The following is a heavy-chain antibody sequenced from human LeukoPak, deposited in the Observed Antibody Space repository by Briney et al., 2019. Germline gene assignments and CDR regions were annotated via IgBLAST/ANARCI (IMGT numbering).Heavy chain of an antibody. CDR1: GDSISSFY. D-gene: IGHD6-19*01. Sequence: SETLSLTCTVSGDSISSFYWSRIRQPPGKGLEWIAFFYNSGGTNYNPSLKSRVTISADTSKNQFSLRLSSVTAADTALYYCAKMGYSTGWLPRAAFDIWGQGTMVTVSS. CDR3: AKMGYSTGWLPRAAFDI. J-gene: IGHJ3*02. V-gene: IGHV4-59*01. CDR2: FYNSGGT.